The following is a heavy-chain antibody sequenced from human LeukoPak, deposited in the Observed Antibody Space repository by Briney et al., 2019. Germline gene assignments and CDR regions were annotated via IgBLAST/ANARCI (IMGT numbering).Heavy chain of an antibody. CDR2: INHSGRT. Sequence: SENLSLTCAVYGGSFSGYYWSWIRQPPGKGLEWIGEINHSGRTNYNPSLKSRVTISVDTSKNQFSLKLSSVTAEDTAVYYCARENLGYGDDYVDYWGQGTLVTVSS. CDR1: GGSFSGYY. J-gene: IGHJ4*02. D-gene: IGHD4-17*01. CDR3: ARENLGYGDDYVDY. V-gene: IGHV4-34*01.